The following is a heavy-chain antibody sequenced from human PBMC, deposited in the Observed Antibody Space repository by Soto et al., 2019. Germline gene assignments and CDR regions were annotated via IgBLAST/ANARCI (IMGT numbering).Heavy chain of an antibody. V-gene: IGHV3-48*02. CDR2: IYNGSSSI. J-gene: IGHJ4*02. D-gene: IGHD6-13*01. CDR3: ARRSSAGTMDY. CDR1: WFTVSSNY. Sequence: GGSLRLSCASSWFTVSSNYMSWVRQAPGKGLEWVSVIYNGSSSIYYADSVKGRFTISRDNAKNSLYVQMNSLRDEDTAVYYCARRSSAGTMDYWGQGTLVTVSS.